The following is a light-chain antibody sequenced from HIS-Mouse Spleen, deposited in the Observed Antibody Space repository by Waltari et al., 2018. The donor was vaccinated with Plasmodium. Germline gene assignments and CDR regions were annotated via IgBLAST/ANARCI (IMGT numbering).Light chain of an antibody. CDR2: EDS. CDR3: QAWDSSTVV. V-gene: IGLV3-10*01. Sequence: SYELTQPPSVSVSPGQTARITCSGDALPKKYAYWYQQKSGQAPVLVIYEDSKRPSGIPERFSGSSSGTRATLTISGTQAMDEADYYCQAWDSSTVVFGGGTKLTVL. CDR1: ALPKKY. J-gene: IGLJ2*01.